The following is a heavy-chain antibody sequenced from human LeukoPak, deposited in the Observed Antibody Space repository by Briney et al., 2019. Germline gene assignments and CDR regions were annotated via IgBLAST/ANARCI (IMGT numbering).Heavy chain of an antibody. Sequence: GGSLRLSCAASGFTFSAYAMHWVRQAPGKGLEWVGLIAYDGSHNYYADSVKGRVTISRDNSKNSLFLQMHSLRVEDTAVYYCAREDRAFRVDYWGQGTLVTVSS. D-gene: IGHD2/OR15-2a*01. J-gene: IGHJ4*02. CDR3: AREDRAFRVDY. V-gene: IGHV3-30*04. CDR1: GFTFSAYA. CDR2: IAYDGSHN.